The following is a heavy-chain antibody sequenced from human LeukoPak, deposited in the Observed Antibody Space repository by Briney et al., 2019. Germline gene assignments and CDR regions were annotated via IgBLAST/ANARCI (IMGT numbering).Heavy chain of an antibody. D-gene: IGHD3-10*01. V-gene: IGHV3-43*01. Sequence: GGSLRLSCAASGFTFDDDTIHWVRQTPGRGLEWVSFITWKSERTHYADSVKGRFTISRDNSKDSLYLQMNSLRAEDTAVYYCARDLYYYGSGNYVPGFPDYWGQGTLVTVSS. J-gene: IGHJ4*02. CDR3: ARDLYYYGSGNYVPGFPDY. CDR2: ITWKSERT. CDR1: GFTFDDDT.